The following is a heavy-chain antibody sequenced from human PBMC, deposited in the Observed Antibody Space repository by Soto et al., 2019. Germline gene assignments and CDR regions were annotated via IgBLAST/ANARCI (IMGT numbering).Heavy chain of an antibody. CDR3: ARAYTGQLPRRGDYYYALDV. CDR2: IGAADDP. Sequence: VGSLRLSCVGSGFFFNNYDMHWVCQVMGKGLEWVSAIGAADDPYYSVSVKGRFIVSRDNAQKSLYLQMNNLRAADTAVYFCARAYTGQLPRRGDYYYALDVWGRGTTVTVSS. V-gene: IGHV3-13*05. D-gene: IGHD2-2*01. CDR1: GFFFNNYD. J-gene: IGHJ6*02.